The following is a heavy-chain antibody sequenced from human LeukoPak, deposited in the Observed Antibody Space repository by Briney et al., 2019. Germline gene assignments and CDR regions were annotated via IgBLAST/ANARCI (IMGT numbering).Heavy chain of an antibody. D-gene: IGHD5-12*01. CDR3: ARDQEDIVATIGGDAFDI. V-gene: IGHV3-21*01. CDR2: ISSSSNI. J-gene: IGHJ3*02. Sequence: GGSLRLSCAASGFTFSSYSMNWVRQAPGKGLEWVSSISSSSNICYADSVKGRFTISRDNAKNLLYLQMNSLRAEDTAVYYCARDQEDIVATIGGDAFDIWGQGTMVTVSS. CDR1: GFTFSSYS.